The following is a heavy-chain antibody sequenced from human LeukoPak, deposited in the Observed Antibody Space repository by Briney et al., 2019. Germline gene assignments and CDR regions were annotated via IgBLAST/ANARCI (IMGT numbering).Heavy chain of an antibody. CDR2: ISGSGGST. V-gene: IGHV3-23*01. Sequence: GGSLRLSCAASGFTFSSYAMSWVRQAPGKGLEWVSAISGSGGSTYYADSVKGRFTISRDNSKNTLYLQMNSLRAEDTAVYYCARDANYYYDSSGYYFDYWGQGTLVTVSS. CDR3: ARDANYYYDSSGYYFDY. CDR1: GFTFSSYA. D-gene: IGHD3-22*01. J-gene: IGHJ4*02.